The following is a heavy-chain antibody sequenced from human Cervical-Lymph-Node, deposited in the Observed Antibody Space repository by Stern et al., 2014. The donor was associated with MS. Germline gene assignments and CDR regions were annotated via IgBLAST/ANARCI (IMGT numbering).Heavy chain of an antibody. CDR3: ARGLLGSENAFDI. Sequence: QVQLGQSGAEVKKPGASVKVSCKASGYTFTSFGISWVRQAPGQGLEWIGLISASNCTTNYAQRLQGRVTMTTDTSSSTAYMVLRSLRSDDTAVYYCARGLLGSENAFDIWGQGTMVTVSS. D-gene: IGHD2-15*01. CDR1: GYTFTSFG. CDR2: ISASNCTT. V-gene: IGHV1-18*01. J-gene: IGHJ3*02.